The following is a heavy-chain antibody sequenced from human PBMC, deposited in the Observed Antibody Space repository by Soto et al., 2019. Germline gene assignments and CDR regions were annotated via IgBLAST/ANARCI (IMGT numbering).Heavy chain of an antibody. J-gene: IGHJ6*02. V-gene: IGHV4-59*01. CDR1: GGSISSYY. Sequence: SETLSLTCTVSGGSISSYYWSWIRQPPGKGLEWIGCIYYSGSTNYNPSLKSRVTISVDTSKNQFSLKLSSVTTADTAVYYCARGTYYYDSSGYYLYYYGMDVWGQGTTVTVSS. D-gene: IGHD3-22*01. CDR2: IYYSGST. CDR3: ARGTYYYDSSGYYLYYYGMDV.